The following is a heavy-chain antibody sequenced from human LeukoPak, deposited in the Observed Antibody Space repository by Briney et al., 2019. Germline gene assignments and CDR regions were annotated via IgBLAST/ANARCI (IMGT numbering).Heavy chain of an antibody. V-gene: IGHV3-30*19. CDR3: ARAPSGYYHNWFDP. J-gene: IGHJ5*02. CDR1: GFTFSSYG. D-gene: IGHD3-22*01. Sequence: GGSLRLSCAASGFTFSSYGMHWVRQAPGKGLEWVAVISYDGSNKYYADSVKGRFTISRDNSKNTLYLQMNSLRAEDTAVYYCARAPSGYYHNWFDPWGQGTLVTVSS. CDR2: ISYDGSNK.